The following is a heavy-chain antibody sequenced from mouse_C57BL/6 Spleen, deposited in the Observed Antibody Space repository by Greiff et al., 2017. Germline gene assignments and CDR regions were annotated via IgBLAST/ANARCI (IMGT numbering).Heavy chain of an antibody. D-gene: IGHD1-1*01. CDR1: GFTFSDYG. V-gene: IGHV5-17*01. CDR2: ISSGSSTI. J-gene: IGHJ3*01. Sequence: EVKVVESGGGLVKPGGSLKLSCAASGFTFSDYGMHWVRQAPEKGLEWVAYISSGSSTIYYADTVKGRFTISRDNAKNTLFLQMTSLRSEDTAMYYCARNYGSSYVFAYWGQGTLVTVSA. CDR3: ARNYGSSYVFAY.